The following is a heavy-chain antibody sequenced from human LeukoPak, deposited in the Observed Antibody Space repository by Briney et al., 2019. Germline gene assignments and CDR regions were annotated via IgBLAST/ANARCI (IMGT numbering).Heavy chain of an antibody. V-gene: IGHV4-4*07. Sequence: SETLSLTCTVSGGSISSYYWSWIRQPAGKGLEWIGRIYTSGSTNYNPSLKSRVTISVDTSKNQFSLRLSSVTAADTAVYYCARDRPFLGAFDYWGQGTLVTVSS. CDR3: ARDRPFLGAFDY. CDR2: IYTSGST. D-gene: IGHD3-3*02. CDR1: GGSISSYY. J-gene: IGHJ4*02.